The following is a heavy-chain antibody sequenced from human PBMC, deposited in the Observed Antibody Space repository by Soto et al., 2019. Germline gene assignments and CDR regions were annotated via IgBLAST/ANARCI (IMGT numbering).Heavy chain of an antibody. CDR1: GGSISSYY. CDR2: IYYSGST. Sequence: SETLSLTCTVAGGSISSYYWSWIRQPPGKGLEWIGYIYYSGSTYYNPSLKSRVTISLDTSKNQFSLKVNSVTVADTAVYYCSSTYYTGSSGPFDYWGQGTLVTVSS. J-gene: IGHJ4*02. V-gene: IGHV4-59*06. CDR3: SSTYYTGSSGPFDY. D-gene: IGHD3-22*01.